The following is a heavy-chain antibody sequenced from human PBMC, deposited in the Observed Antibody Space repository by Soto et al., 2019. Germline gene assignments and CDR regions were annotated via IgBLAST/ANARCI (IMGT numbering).Heavy chain of an antibody. Sequence: QITLKESGPTLVKPTQTLTLTCTLSGFSLSTNGVGVGWIRQPPGKALEWLALIYWNGDKYYSPSLENRLTITDYTSKNQVVLTMSDMDPVDTATYFCAQRYHFSTGLSFHSYFANWGQGTLVTVSA. CDR3: AQRYHFSTGLSFHSYFAN. CDR2: IYWNGDK. CDR1: GFSLSTNGVG. V-gene: IGHV2-5*01. D-gene: IGHD3-3*01. J-gene: IGHJ4*02.